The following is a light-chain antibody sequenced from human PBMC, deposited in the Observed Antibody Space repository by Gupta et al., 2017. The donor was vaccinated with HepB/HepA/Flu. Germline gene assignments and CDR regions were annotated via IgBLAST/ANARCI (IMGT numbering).Light chain of an antibody. CDR2: GAS. Sequence: EIMMTQSPATLSVSRGERATLSCRASQSLSSNLAWYQQKPGQAPRLLIYGASTRATGIPARFSGSGSGTEFSLTISSLQSEDFAVYYCQQYNNWRITFGQGTRLEIK. J-gene: IGKJ5*01. V-gene: IGKV3-15*01. CDR3: QQYNNWRIT. CDR1: QSLSSN.